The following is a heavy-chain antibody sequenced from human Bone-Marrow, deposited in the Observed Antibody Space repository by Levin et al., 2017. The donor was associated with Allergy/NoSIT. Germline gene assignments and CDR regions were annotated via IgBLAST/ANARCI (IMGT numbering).Heavy chain of an antibody. J-gene: IGHJ4*02. D-gene: IGHD6-19*01. CDR3: AKDLIAVAGTGYYFDY. V-gene: IGHV3-23*01. Sequence: GGSLRLSCAASGFTFSSYAMSWVRQAPGKGLEWVSAISGSGRSTYYADSVKGRFTISRDNSKNTLYLQMNSLRAEDTAVYYCAKDLIAVAGTGYYFDYWGQGTLVTVSS. CDR1: GFTFSSYA. CDR2: ISGSGRST.